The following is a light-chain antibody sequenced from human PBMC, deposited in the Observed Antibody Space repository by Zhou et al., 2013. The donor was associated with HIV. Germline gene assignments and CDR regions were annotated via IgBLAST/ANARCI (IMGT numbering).Light chain of an antibody. CDR1: SSDVGGYNY. Sequence: QSALTQPPPASGSPGQSVTISCTGTSSDVGGYNYVSWYQQNPGKAPKLMIYEVSKRPSGVRDRFSGSKSGNTASLTVSGLQAEDEADYYCSSYAGSNNLVFGGGTKLTVL. V-gene: IGLV2-8*01. CDR2: EVS. J-gene: IGLJ2*01. CDR3: SSYAGSNNLV.